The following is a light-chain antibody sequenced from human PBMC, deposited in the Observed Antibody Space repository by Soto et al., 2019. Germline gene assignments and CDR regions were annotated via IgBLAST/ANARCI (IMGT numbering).Light chain of an antibody. CDR3: QQFGNSPWT. Sequence: EIVLTHSPGTLSLFPGERASLSCSSSQSIANSLAWYQQKPGQAPRLLIFGASNRATGIPDRFSGSGSGTDFTLTISRLEPEDFAVYFCQQFGNSPWTFGQGTKVDIK. J-gene: IGKJ1*01. CDR2: GAS. CDR1: QSIANS. V-gene: IGKV3-20*01.